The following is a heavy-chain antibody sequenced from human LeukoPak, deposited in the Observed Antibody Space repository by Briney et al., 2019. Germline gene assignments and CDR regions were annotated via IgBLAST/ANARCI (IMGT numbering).Heavy chain of an antibody. D-gene: IGHD1-1*01. CDR2: IHNDGST. Sequence: GGSLRLSCAASGFDVSINYMNWIRQSPEKGLEWVSIIHNDGSTYYADSVKGRFTDSRDNSKNTVSLQMDSLRVDDTGIYYCARGFLQLTPYYFDYWGQGALVTVSS. CDR1: GFDVSINY. J-gene: IGHJ4*02. V-gene: IGHV3-66*01. CDR3: ARGFLQLTPYYFDY.